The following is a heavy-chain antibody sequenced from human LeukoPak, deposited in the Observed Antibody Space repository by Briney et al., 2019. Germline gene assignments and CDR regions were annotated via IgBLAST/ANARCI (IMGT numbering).Heavy chain of an antibody. CDR1: GFTFSSYD. J-gene: IGHJ3*02. Sequence: PGGSLRLSCAASGFTFSSYDMHWVRQATGKGLEWVSAIGTAGDTYYPGSVKGRFTISRENAKNSLYLQMNSLRAGDTAVYYCARVPAGVIGMKDAFDIWGQGTMVTVSS. CDR3: ARVPAGVIGMKDAFDI. D-gene: IGHD3-16*02. V-gene: IGHV3-13*01. CDR2: IGTAGDT.